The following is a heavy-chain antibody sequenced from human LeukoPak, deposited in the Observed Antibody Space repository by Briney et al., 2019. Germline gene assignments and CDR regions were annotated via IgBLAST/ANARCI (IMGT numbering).Heavy chain of an antibody. D-gene: IGHD6-19*01. CDR3: ARAPYSSGWYKYFQH. V-gene: IGHV4-34*01. Sequence: NPSETLSLTCAVYGGSFSGYYWSWIRQPPGKGLEWIGEINHSGSTNYNPSLKSRVTISVDTSKNQFSLKLSSVTAADTAVYYCARAPYSSGWYKYFQHWGQGTLVTVSS. J-gene: IGHJ1*01. CDR2: INHSGST. CDR1: GGSFSGYY.